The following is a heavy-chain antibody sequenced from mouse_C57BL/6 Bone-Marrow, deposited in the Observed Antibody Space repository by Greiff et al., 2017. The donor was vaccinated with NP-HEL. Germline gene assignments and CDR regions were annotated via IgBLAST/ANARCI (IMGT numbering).Heavy chain of an antibody. D-gene: IGHD2-10*02. V-gene: IGHV14-4*01. CDR2: IDPENGDT. J-gene: IGHJ1*03. Sequence: EVHLVESGAELVRPGASVKLSCTASGFNIKDDYMHWVKQRPEQGLEWIGWIDPENGDTEYASKFQGKATITADTSSNTAYLQLSSLTSEDTAVYYCTTGYGWYFDVWGTGTTVTVSS. CDR1: GFNIKDDY. CDR3: TTGYGWYFDV.